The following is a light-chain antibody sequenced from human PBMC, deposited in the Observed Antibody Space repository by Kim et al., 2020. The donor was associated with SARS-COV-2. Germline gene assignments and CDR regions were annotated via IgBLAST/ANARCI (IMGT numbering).Light chain of an antibody. V-gene: IGKV1-39*01. CDR2: SAS. Sequence: IQMTQSPSSLSASLGDRVTISCRASQNIDTCLNWYHQRPGKAPRLLIYSASSLQSGVPSRFNASGSGTEFTLTINNLRPEDSATFSCQQTYLAPLTFGGGTKVDIK. CDR1: QNIDTC. J-gene: IGKJ4*01. CDR3: QQTYLAPLT.